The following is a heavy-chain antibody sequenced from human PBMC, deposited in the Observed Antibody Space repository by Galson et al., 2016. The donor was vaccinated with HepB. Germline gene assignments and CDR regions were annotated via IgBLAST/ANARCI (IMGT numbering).Heavy chain of an antibody. CDR3: AAGMGATFYS. CDR2: VFTTRDT. CDR1: GGSMSGSY. J-gene: IGHJ5*02. Sequence: SETLSLTCAVSGGSMSGSYWSWVRQFPGTGLEWIGYVFTTRDTHHSPSLSNRASITIDTSKRQFSLNLTSVSAADTAVYFCAAGMGATFYSWGQGIVVTVAS. V-gene: IGHV4-4*08. D-gene: IGHD1-26*01.